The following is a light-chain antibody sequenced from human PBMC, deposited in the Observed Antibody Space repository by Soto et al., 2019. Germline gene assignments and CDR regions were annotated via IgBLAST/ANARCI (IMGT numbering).Light chain of an antibody. V-gene: IGLV2-14*01. CDR1: SSDVGSYHY. CDR3: SSYRGRQTVI. J-gene: IGLJ2*01. Sequence: QSALTQPASVSGSPGQSITISCTGTSSDVGSYHYVSWCQQYPGRAPKLLIYGVSNRPSGVSDRFSGSKSGNTASLTISGLQTDDEADYYCSSYRGRQTVIFGGGTKLTVL. CDR2: GVS.